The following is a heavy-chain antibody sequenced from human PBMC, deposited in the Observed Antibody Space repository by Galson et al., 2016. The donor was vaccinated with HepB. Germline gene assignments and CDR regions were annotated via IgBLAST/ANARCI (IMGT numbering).Heavy chain of an antibody. CDR2: IYFSGST. CDR3: ARIHFDFYSYYGMDV. CDR1: GGSVSSGHYY. J-gene: IGHJ6*02. V-gene: IGHV4-61*01. D-gene: IGHD3-3*01. Sequence: SETLSLTCTVSGGSVSSGHYYWSWIRQPPGKGLVWIGYIYFSGSTNYNPSLKSRVTMSVDTSKNQFSLKLSSVTAADTAVYYCARIHFDFYSYYGMDVWGQGTTVTVSS.